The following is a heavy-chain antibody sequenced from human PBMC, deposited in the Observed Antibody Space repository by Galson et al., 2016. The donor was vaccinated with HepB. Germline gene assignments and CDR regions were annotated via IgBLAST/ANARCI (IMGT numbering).Heavy chain of an antibody. V-gene: IGHV3-7*01. Sequence: SLRLSCAASGFTFSSYWMSWLRQAPGNGLEWVANIKQGGSATYYVDSLKGRFTIYRDDAKNSLYLLMNGLRAEDTALYYCARVNTGTVIWHMDVWGQGTTVTVSS. D-gene: IGHD4-17*01. CDR3: ARVNTGTVIWHMDV. CDR1: GFTFSSYW. CDR2: IKQGGSAT. J-gene: IGHJ6*02.